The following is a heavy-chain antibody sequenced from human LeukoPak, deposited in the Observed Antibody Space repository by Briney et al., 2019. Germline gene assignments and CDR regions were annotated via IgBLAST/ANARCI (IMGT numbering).Heavy chain of an antibody. CDR1: GFTLRNYW. V-gene: IGHV3-74*01. CDR2: ISGDGSGT. D-gene: IGHD6-6*01. J-gene: IGHJ4*02. Sequence: GGSLRLSGAASGFTLRNYWMHWVRQVPGRGLVWVSRISGDGSGTNYADSVKGRFTISRDNAKNTVYLQINTLGAQDTAVYFCARYSSSSGGPSYYLDYWGQGTLVTVSS. CDR3: ARYSSSSGGPSYYLDY.